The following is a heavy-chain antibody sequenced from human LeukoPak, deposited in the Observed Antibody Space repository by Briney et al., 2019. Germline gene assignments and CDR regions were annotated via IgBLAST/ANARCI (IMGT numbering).Heavy chain of an antibody. V-gene: IGHV3-7*01. CDR2: INLDGSEK. D-gene: IGHD3-22*01. CDR3: AREGVVVGMEGFDY. CDR1: GFTFSSHW. Sequence: GGSLRLSCAASGFTFSSHWMSWVRQAPGKGLEWVANINLDGSEKYYVDSAKGRFTISRDNAKNSLYLQMNSLRAEDTAVYFCAREGVVVGMEGFDYWGQGTLVTVSS. J-gene: IGHJ4*02.